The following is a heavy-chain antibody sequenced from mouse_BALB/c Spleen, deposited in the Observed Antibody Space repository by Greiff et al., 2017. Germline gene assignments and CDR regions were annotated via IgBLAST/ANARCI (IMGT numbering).Heavy chain of an antibody. Sequence: VQLQQSGPELVKPGASVKMSCKASGYTFTSYVMHWVKQKPGQGLEWIGYINPYNDGTKYNEKFKGKATLTSDKSSSTAYMERSSLTSEDSAVYCCGSYGNYGYFDVWGAGTTVTVSS. D-gene: IGHD1-1*02. CDR3: GSYGNYGYFDV. CDR1: GYTFTSYV. CDR2: INPYNDGT. V-gene: IGHV1-14*01. J-gene: IGHJ1*01.